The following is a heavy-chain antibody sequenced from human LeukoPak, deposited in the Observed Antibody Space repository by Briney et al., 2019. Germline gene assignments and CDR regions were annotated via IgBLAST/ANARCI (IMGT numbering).Heavy chain of an antibody. J-gene: IGHJ5*02. CDR3: ARDGLGYYDFLFDP. Sequence: GASVKVSCKASGYTFTGYYMHWVGQAPAQRREWMGWSNPNSGGTNYAQKFQGRVTMTRDTSISTACMELSRLRSDDTAVYYCARDGLGYYDFLFDPWGQGTLVTVSS. D-gene: IGHD3-3*01. CDR2: SNPNSGGT. V-gene: IGHV1-2*02. CDR1: GYTFTGYY.